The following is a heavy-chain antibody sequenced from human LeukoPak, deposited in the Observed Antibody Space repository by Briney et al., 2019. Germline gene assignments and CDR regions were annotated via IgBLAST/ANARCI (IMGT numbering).Heavy chain of an antibody. D-gene: IGHD3-9*01. CDR2: INHSGST. CDR3: ARVWAGLNYDILTGYYADSPFDY. Sequence: SETLSLTCAVYGGSFSGYYWSWIRQPPGKGLEWIGEINHSGSTNYNPSLKSRVTISVDTSKNQFSLKLSFVTAADTAVYYCARVWAGLNYDILTGYYADSPFDYWGQGTLVTVSS. CDR1: GGSFSGYY. V-gene: IGHV4-34*01. J-gene: IGHJ4*02.